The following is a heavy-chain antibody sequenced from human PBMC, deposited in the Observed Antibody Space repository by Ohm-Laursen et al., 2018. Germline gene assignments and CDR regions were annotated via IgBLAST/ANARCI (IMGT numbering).Heavy chain of an antibody. Sequence: SLRLSCAASGFTFNSYAMHWVRQAPGKGLEWVTMIWSDGSNKYYADSVKGRFTISRDNSKNTLYLQMSSLTVDDTAVYYCASDPPSSGWSFSHWGQGTLVTVSS. V-gene: IGHV3-33*01. CDR1: GFTFNSYA. D-gene: IGHD6-19*01. CDR3: ASDPPSSGWSFSH. CDR2: IWSDGSNK. J-gene: IGHJ4*02.